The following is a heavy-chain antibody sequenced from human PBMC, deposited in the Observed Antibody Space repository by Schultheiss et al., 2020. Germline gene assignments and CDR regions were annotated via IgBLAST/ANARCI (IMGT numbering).Heavy chain of an antibody. D-gene: IGHD6-13*01. J-gene: IGHJ6*02. CDR2: IYSGGST. V-gene: IGHV3-66*01. CDR1: GFTVSSNY. Sequence: GGSLRLSCAASGFTVSSNYMSWVRQAPGKGLEWVSVIYSGGSTYYADSVKGRFTISRDNSKTSLFLQMNSLRAEDTAVYYCARGRQLVRLSYGMDVWGQGATVTVSS. CDR3: ARGRQLVRLSYGMDV.